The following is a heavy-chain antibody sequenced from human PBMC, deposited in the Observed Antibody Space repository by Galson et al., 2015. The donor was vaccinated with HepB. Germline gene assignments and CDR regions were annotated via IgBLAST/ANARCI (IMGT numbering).Heavy chain of an antibody. CDR2: ISAYNGNT. D-gene: IGHD2-15*01. CDR1: GYTFTSYG. Sequence: SVKVSCKASGYTFTSYGISWVRQAPGQGLEWMGWISAYNGNTNYAQKLQGRVTMTTDTSTSTAYMELRSLRSDDKAVYYCATEHCSGGSCYSDYWGQGTLVTVSS. CDR3: ATEHCSGGSCYSDY. J-gene: IGHJ4*02. V-gene: IGHV1-18*04.